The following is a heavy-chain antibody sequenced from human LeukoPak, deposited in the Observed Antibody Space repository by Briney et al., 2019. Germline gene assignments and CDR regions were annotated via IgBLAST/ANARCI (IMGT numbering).Heavy chain of an antibody. CDR1: GGSISSSNW. CDR2: IYHSGST. CDR3: ARKPTELWFGELASTYYFDY. J-gene: IGHJ4*02. D-gene: IGHD3-10*01. Sequence: SGTLSLTCAVSGGSISSSNWWSWVRQPPGKGLEWIGEIYHSGSTNYNPSLKSRVTISVDKSKNQFSLKLSSVTAADTAVYYRARKPTELWFGELASTYYFDYWGQGTLVTVSS. V-gene: IGHV4-4*02.